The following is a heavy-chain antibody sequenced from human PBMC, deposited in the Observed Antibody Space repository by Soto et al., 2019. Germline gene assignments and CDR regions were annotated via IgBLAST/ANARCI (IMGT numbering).Heavy chain of an antibody. D-gene: IGHD6-6*01. Sequence: QVQLVQSGAEVKKPGASVKVSCKASGYTFTSYDINWVRQATGQGLEWMGWMNPNSGNTGYAQKFQGRVTMTRNTSISTAYMELSSLRSEDTAVYYCARTRRYSSSRAYYYGIDVWGQGTTVTVSS. CDR1: GYTFTSYD. CDR3: ARTRRYSSSRAYYYGIDV. CDR2: MNPNSGNT. J-gene: IGHJ6*02. V-gene: IGHV1-8*01.